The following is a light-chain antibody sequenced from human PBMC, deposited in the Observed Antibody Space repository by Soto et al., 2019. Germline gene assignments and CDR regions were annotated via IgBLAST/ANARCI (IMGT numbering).Light chain of an antibody. CDR1: QSVSSSY. CDR3: QQYDSSALT. Sequence: EIVLTQSPGTLSLSPGERATLSCRASQSVSSSYLAWYQQKPGQAPRLLIYGASSRATGIPDRFSGSGSGTDCTLTISRLEPEDFAVYYCQQYDSSALTFGGGTQVEIK. CDR2: GAS. J-gene: IGKJ4*01. V-gene: IGKV3-20*01.